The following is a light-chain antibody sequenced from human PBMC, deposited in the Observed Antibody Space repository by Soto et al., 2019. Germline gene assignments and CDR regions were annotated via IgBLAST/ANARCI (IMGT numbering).Light chain of an antibody. J-gene: IGKJ4*01. CDR3: IQTLQTPLT. CDR2: LGS. Sequence: DIVMTQSPLSLPVTPGEPASISCRSSQSLLHRNGYNYLDWYLQKPGQSPQLLIYLGSNRASGVPDRFSGSGSGTDFTLKISRVEAEDFGVYYCIQTLQTPLTFGGGTKVDI. CDR1: QSLLHRNGYNY. V-gene: IGKV2-28*01.